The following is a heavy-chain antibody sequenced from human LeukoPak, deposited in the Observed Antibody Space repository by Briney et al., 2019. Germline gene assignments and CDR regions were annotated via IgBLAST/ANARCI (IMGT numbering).Heavy chain of an antibody. Sequence: SETLSLTCTVSGGSISSYYWSWIRQPPGKGLEWIGYIYYSGSTNYNPSLKGRVTISVDTSKNQFSLKLSSVTAADTAVYYCARVSGYYDILTGYYYYGMDVWGQGTTVTVSS. CDR3: ARVSGYYDILTGYYYYGMDV. CDR1: GGSISSYY. D-gene: IGHD3-9*01. J-gene: IGHJ6*02. V-gene: IGHV4-59*01. CDR2: IYYSGST.